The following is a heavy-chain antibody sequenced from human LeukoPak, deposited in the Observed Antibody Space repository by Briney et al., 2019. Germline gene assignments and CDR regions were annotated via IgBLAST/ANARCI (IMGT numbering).Heavy chain of an antibody. CDR3: ARDFIRGASDY. D-gene: IGHD1-26*01. J-gene: IGHJ4*02. CDR2: IDPSDSHT. CDR1: GYTFNNYC. V-gene: IGHV5-10-1*01. Sequence: GESLKISCKGSGYTFNNYCITWVRLMPGKGLEWMGRIDPSDSHTDYSPSFRGHVTISIDKSISTAYLQWSSLKASDTAMYYCARDFIRGASDYWGQGALVTVSS.